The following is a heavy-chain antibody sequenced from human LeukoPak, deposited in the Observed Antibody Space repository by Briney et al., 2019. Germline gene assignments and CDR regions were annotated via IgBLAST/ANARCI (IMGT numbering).Heavy chain of an antibody. Sequence: PGGSLRLSCAASGFTFSNYWMSWVRQAPGKGLEYVSAISSNGGSTYYANSVKGRFTISRDNAKNSLYLQMNSLRAEDTAVYYCARWVTTWYYYYYYYMDVWGKGTTVTVSS. CDR2: ISSNGGST. J-gene: IGHJ6*03. CDR1: GFTFSNYW. CDR3: ARWVTTWYYYYYYYMDV. D-gene: IGHD4-17*01. V-gene: IGHV3-64*01.